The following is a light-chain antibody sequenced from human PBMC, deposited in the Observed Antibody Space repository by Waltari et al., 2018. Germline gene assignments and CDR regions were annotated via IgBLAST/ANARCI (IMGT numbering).Light chain of an antibody. CDR1: QSISSH. CDR3: QQSYTSPLT. V-gene: IGKV1-39*01. CDR2: AAS. Sequence: DIQLTQSPSSLSASVGDGLTLACRASQSISSHLNWYQQKPGKAPKLLIYAASSLQSGVPSRFSGSGSGTDFTLTISSLQPEDFAAYYCQQSYTSPLTFGGGTKVEIK. J-gene: IGKJ4*01.